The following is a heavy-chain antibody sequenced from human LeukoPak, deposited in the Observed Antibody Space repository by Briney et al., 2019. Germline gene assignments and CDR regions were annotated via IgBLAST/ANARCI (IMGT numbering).Heavy chain of an antibody. CDR3: ARDKGAVTRGGYYYYYGMDV. J-gene: IGHJ6*02. D-gene: IGHD4-17*01. CDR1: GGSISSYY. Sequence: SETLSLTCSVSGGSISSYYWSWIRQPAGKGLEWIGRIYTSRSTNYNPSLKSRVTMSVDTSKNQFSLKLSSVTAADTAVYYCARDKGAVTRGGYYYYYGMDVWGQGTTVTVSS. CDR2: IYTSRST. V-gene: IGHV4-4*07.